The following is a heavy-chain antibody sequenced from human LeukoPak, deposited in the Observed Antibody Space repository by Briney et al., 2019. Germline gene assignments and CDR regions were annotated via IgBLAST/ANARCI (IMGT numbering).Heavy chain of an antibody. D-gene: IGHD6-6*01. CDR2: LSGSGGST. J-gene: IGHJ4*02. V-gene: IGHV3-23*01. Sequence: PGGSLRLSCPASGFTFSSYVMSWVRQAPGKGLEWVSSLSGSGGSTYYADSVKGRFTISRDNSKNTLYLEMNNLRAEDTAVYYCANSYTSSSRTPFDCWGQGTLVTVSS. CDR1: GFTFSSYV. CDR3: ANSYTSSSRTPFDC.